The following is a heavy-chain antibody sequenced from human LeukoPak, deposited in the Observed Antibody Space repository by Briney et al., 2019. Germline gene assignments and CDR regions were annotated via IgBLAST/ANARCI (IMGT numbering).Heavy chain of an antibody. V-gene: IGHV3-43*02. Sequence: GGSPRLSCVVSGFRFEDFGMHWVRQAPGKGLEWASLTSAYGDGTYYADSVKGRFTASRDNTKGALYLQMNSLTTEDTALYYCAKDRSYYYDNSGLIWGQGTLVTVSS. CDR1: GFRFEDFG. D-gene: IGHD3-22*01. CDR3: AKDRSYYYDNSGLI. J-gene: IGHJ4*01. CDR2: TSAYGDGT.